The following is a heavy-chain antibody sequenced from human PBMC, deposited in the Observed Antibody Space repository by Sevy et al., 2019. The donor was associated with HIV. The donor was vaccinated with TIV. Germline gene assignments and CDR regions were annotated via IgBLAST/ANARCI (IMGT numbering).Heavy chain of an antibody. CDR2: ITWDGGRT. J-gene: IGHJ4*02. CDR3: AKDLRRGDILTGYLNY. V-gene: IGHV3-9*01. Sequence: GGSLRLSCTASGFKFDDYAMHWVRQPPGKGVEWVSGITWDGGRTGYADSVKGRFIISRDNTKSSLYLQMNSLRAEDTALYYCAKDLRRGDILTGYLNYWGQGILVTVSS. CDR1: GFKFDDYA. D-gene: IGHD3-9*01.